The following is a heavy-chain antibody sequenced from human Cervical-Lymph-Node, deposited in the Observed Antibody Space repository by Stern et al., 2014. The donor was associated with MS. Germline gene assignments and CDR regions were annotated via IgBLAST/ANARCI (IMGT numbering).Heavy chain of an antibody. V-gene: IGHV4-31*03. CDR2: MYYSGST. CDR1: GGSISSGGYY. D-gene: IGHD3-22*01. CDR3: ARGSGSAYYLSSFDY. Sequence: QVQLQESGPGLVRPSQTLSLTCTVSGGSISSGGYYWSWIRQHPGKGLEWIGHMYYSGSTYYNPSLKSRVTISVDTSKNQFSLRLSSVTAADTAVYYCARGSGSAYYLSSFDYWGQGALVTVSS. J-gene: IGHJ4*02.